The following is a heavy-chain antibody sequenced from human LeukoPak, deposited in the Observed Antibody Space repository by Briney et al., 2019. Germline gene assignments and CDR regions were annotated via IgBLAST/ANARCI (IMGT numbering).Heavy chain of an antibody. J-gene: IGHJ4*02. CDR3: ASHYDILTGYYYY. CDR2: IYHSGST. CDR1: GGSISSSNW. V-gene: IGHV4-4*02. D-gene: IGHD3-9*01. Sequence: SETLSLTCAVSGGSISSSNWWSWVRQPPGKGLEWIGEIYHSGSTNYNPSLKSRVTISVDRSKNQFSLKLSSVTAADTAVYYCASHYDILTGYYYYWGQGTLVTVSS.